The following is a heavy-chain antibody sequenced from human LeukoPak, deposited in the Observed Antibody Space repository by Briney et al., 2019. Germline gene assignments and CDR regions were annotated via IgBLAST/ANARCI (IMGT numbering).Heavy chain of an antibody. CDR2: IYSGGRT. CDR3: ARETHYDSSGYYYFDY. D-gene: IGHD3-22*01. V-gene: IGHV3-66*02. Sequence: GGSLRLSCAASGFTVSSNYMSWVRQAPGKGLEWVSVIYSGGRTYYADSVKGRFTISRDNSKNTLYLQMNSLRAEDTAVYYCARETHYDSSGYYYFDYWGQGTLVTVSS. CDR1: GFTVSSNY. J-gene: IGHJ4*02.